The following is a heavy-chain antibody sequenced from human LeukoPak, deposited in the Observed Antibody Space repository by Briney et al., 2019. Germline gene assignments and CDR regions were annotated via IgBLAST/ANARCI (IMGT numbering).Heavy chain of an antibody. CDR1: GFTFSSYA. CDR2: ISGSGGST. D-gene: IGHD3-22*01. V-gene: IGHV3-23*01. CDR3: AKDYSSGLVPYYFDY. Sequence: GGSLRLSCAASGFTFSSYAMSWVRQAPGKGLEWLSAISGSGGSTYYADSVKGRFTISRDNSKNTLYLQMNSLRAEDTAVYYCAKDYSSGLVPYYFDYWGQGTLVTVSS. J-gene: IGHJ4*02.